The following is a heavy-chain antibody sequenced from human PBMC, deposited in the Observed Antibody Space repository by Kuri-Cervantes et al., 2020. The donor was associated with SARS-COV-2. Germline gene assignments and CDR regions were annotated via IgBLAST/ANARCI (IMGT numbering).Heavy chain of an antibody. D-gene: IGHD2-21*01. CDR2: IRYDGSNK. J-gene: IGHJ6*03. V-gene: IGHV3-30*02. CDR3: ARVAGEGPIYYYYMDV. CDR1: GFTFSSYG. Sequence: GESLKISCAASGFTFSSYGMHWVRQAPGKGLEWVAFIRYDGSNKYYADSVKGRFTISKESGENSLYLHMNSLRGDDTAVYYCARVAGEGPIYYYYMDVWGKGTTVTVSS.